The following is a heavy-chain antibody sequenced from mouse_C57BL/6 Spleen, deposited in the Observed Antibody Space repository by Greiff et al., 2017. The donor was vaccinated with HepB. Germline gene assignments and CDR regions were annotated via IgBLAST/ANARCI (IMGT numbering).Heavy chain of an antibody. J-gene: IGHJ3*01. CDR2: ISSGGSYT. CDR1: GFTFSSYG. Sequence: DVMLVESGGDLVKPGGSLKLSCAASGFTFSSYGMSWVRQTPDKRLEWVATISSGGSYTYYPDSVKGRFTISRDNAKNTLYLQMSSLKSEDTAMYYCARHEIYYGSRAWFAYWGQGTLVTVSA. CDR3: ARHEIYYGSRAWFAY. D-gene: IGHD1-1*01. V-gene: IGHV5-6*02.